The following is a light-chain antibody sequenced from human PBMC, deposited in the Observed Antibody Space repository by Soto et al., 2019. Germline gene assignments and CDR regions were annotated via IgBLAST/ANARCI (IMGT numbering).Light chain of an antibody. CDR3: QQYNNWPGT. CDR2: GAS. Sequence: EIGMTQSPVTLSVPPGERATISCRASQSVSSNLAWYQQKPGQAPRLLIYGASTRATGIPARFSGSGSGTEFTLTISSLQSEDFAVYYCQQYNNWPGTFGQGTKV. J-gene: IGKJ1*01. V-gene: IGKV3-15*01. CDR1: QSVSSN.